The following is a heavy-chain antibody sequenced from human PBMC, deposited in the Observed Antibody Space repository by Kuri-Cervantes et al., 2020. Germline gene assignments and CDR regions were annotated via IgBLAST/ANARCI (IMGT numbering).Heavy chain of an antibody. CDR2: ISGSGGST. V-gene: IGHV3-23*01. D-gene: IGHD2-2*01. Sequence: GGSLRLSCAASGFTFSSYAMSWVRQAPGKGLEWVSAISGSGGSTYYADSVKGRFTISRDNSKNTLYLQTNSLRAEDTAVYYCAKLYCSSTSCSFFDYWGQGTLVTVSS. J-gene: IGHJ4*02. CDR3: AKLYCSSTSCSFFDY. CDR1: GFTFSSYA.